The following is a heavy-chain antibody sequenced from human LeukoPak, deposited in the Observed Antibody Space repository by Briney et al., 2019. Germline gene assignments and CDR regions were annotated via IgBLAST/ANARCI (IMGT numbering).Heavy chain of an antibody. CDR3: ARVGYSFDWFDP. D-gene: IGHD5-18*01. Sequence: GGSLRLSCAASGFIVRSNYMTWVRQAPGKGLEWVSVIYSGGITFYADSVKGRFTISRDNSKNTLYLQMNSLRADDTAVYYCARVGYSFDWFDPWGQGSLVTVSS. CDR2: IYSGGIT. J-gene: IGHJ5*02. CDR1: GFIVRSNY. V-gene: IGHV3-53*01.